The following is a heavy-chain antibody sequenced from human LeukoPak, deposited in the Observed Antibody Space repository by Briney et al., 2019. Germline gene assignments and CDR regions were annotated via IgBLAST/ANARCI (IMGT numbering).Heavy chain of an antibody. J-gene: IGHJ4*02. Sequence: ASVKVSCKASGYTFTSYGISWVRQAPGQGLEWMGWISAYNGNTNYAQKLQGRVTMTTDTSTSTAYMELRSLRSADTYVYSCARESRVQGVMEDYWGQGTLVTVSS. V-gene: IGHV1-18*01. CDR2: ISAYNGNT. D-gene: IGHD3-10*01. CDR1: GYTFTSYG. CDR3: ARESRVQGVMEDY.